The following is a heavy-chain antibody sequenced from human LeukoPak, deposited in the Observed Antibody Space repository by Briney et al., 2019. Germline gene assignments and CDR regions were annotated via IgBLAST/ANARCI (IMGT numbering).Heavy chain of an antibody. CDR1: GFTFSDYS. CDR2: ISSSSTTV. Sequence: GGSLRLSCAASGFTFSDYSMNWVRQAPGKGLEWVPSISSSSTTVFYADSVKGRFTISRDNAKNSLFLQMNGLRDEDTALYYCARERVIAAAGDGFDSWGQGTLVTVSS. CDR3: ARERVIAAAGDGFDS. V-gene: IGHV3-48*02. D-gene: IGHD2-21*01. J-gene: IGHJ4*02.